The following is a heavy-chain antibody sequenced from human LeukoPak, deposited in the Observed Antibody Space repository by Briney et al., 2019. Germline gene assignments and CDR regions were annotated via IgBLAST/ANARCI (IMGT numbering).Heavy chain of an antibody. CDR2: ISWNSGSI. D-gene: IGHD2-15*01. CDR1: GFTFDDYA. Sequence: GRSLRLSCAASGFTFDDYAMHWVRQAPGKGLEWVSGISWNSGSIGYADSVKGRFTISRDNAKNSLYLQMSSLRAEDTALYYCAKDLWDCSGGSCGVDYWGQGTLVTVSS. V-gene: IGHV3-9*01. J-gene: IGHJ4*02. CDR3: AKDLWDCSGGSCGVDY.